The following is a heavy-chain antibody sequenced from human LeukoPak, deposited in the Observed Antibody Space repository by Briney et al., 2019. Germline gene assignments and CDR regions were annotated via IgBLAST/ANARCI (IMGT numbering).Heavy chain of an antibody. CDR2: ISYDGSNK. V-gene: IGHV3-30*18. CDR1: GFTFSSYG. CDR3: AKDQGEDYYYYGMDV. Sequence: PGGSLRLSCAASGFTFSSYGMHWVRQAPGKGLEWVGVISYDGSNKYYADSVKGRFTISRDNSKNTLYLQMNSLRAEDTAVYYCAKDQGEDYYYYGMDVWGQGTTVTVSS. J-gene: IGHJ6*02.